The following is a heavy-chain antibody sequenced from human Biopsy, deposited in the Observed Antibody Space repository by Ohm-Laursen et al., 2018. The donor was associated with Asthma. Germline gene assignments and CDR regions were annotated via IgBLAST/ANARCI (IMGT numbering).Heavy chain of an antibody. V-gene: IGHV3-7*01. Sequence: GSLRLSCAASGFTFGDYWMSWVRQVPGKGLEWVANIKHDGTEKNHVDSLKGRFTISRDNAKNSLYLQMNSLRAEDTAVYYCARTFHFWSPYHAEHYQLWGQVTLVTVSS. CDR1: GFTFGDYW. CDR3: ARTFHFWSPYHAEHYQL. J-gene: IGHJ1*01. D-gene: IGHD3-3*02. CDR2: IKHDGTEK.